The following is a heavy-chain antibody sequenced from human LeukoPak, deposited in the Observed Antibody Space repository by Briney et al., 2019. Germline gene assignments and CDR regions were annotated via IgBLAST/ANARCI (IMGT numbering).Heavy chain of an antibody. D-gene: IGHD6-6*01. CDR2: IYHSGST. V-gene: IGHV4-30-2*01. J-gene: IGHJ4*02. Sequence: PSQTLSLTCTVSGGSISSGGYYWSWIRQPPGKGLEWIGYIYHSGSTYYNPSLKSRVTISVDRSKNQFSLKLSSVTAADTAVYYCARDLGAIAARPFDYWGQGTLVTVSS. CDR1: GGSISSGGYY. CDR3: ARDLGAIAARPFDY.